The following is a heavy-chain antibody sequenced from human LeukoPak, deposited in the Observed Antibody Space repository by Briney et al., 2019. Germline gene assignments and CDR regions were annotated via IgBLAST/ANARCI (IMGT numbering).Heavy chain of an antibody. CDR2: IKSKTDGGTT. D-gene: IGHD2-21*02. J-gene: IGHJ3*02. V-gene: IGHV3-15*01. CDR1: GFTFSNAW. CDR3: TTVQRIVAVTAINPTHDAFDI. Sequence: GGSLRLSCAASGFTFSNAWMSWVRRAPGKGLEWVGRIKSKTDGGTTDYAAPVKGRFTISRDDSKNTLYLQMNSLKTEDTAVYHCTTVQRIVAVTAINPTHDAFDIWGQGTMVTVSS.